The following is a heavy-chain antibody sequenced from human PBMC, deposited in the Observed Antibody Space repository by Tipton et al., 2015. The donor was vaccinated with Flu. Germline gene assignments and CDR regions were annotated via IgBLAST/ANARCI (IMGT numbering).Heavy chain of an antibody. D-gene: IGHD3-22*01. J-gene: IGHJ4*02. CDR3: ARVDGSGYYPGH. V-gene: IGHV4-59*01. CDR1: GGSISSYY. Sequence: TLSLTCTVSGGSISSYYWSWIRQPPGKGLEWIGYIYYSGSTNYNPSLKSRVTISVDTSKNQFSLKLSSVTAADTAVYYCARVDGSGYYPGHWGQGTLVTVSS. CDR2: IYYSGST.